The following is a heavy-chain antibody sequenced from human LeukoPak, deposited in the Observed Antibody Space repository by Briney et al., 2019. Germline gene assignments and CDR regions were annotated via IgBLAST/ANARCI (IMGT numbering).Heavy chain of an antibody. D-gene: IGHD6-6*01. J-gene: IGHJ1*01. CDR1: GGSVNSGSYY. CDR3: ARGGAARLHFQN. CDR2: IYYSGST. V-gene: IGHV4-61*01. Sequence: SETPSLTCTVSGGSVNSGSYYWSWIRQPPGKGLEWIGYIYYSGSTNYNPSLKSRVTISVDTSKNQISLKLSSVTAADTAVYYCARGGAARLHFQNWGQGTLVTVSS.